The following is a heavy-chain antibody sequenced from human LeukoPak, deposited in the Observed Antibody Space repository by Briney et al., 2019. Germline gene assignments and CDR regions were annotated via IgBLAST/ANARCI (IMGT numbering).Heavy chain of an antibody. J-gene: IGHJ5*02. Sequence: SETLSLTCAVYGGSFSGYYWSWIRQPPGKGLEWIGEINHSGSTNYNPSLKSRVTISVDTSKNQFSLKLSSVTAADTAVYYCARGLLVAGWFDPWGQGTLVTVSS. CDR1: GGSFSGYY. CDR2: INHSGST. V-gene: IGHV4-34*01. D-gene: IGHD6-19*01. CDR3: ARGLLVAGWFDP.